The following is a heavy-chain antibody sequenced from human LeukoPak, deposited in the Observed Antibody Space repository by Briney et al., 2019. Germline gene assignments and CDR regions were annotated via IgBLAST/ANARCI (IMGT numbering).Heavy chain of an antibody. CDR3: ARDGGYCSSTSCYNWFDP. D-gene: IGHD2-2*01. Sequence: ASVKVSCKASGYTFTSYYMHWVRQAPGQGLEWMGIINPSGGSTSYAQKFQGRVTITADESTSTAYMELSSLRSEDTAVYYCARDGGYCSSTSCYNWFDPWGQGTLVTVSS. V-gene: IGHV1-46*01. J-gene: IGHJ5*02. CDR2: INPSGGST. CDR1: GYTFTSYY.